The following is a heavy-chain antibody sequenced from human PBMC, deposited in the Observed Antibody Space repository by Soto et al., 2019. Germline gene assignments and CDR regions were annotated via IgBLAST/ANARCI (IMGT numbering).Heavy chain of an antibody. D-gene: IGHD3-10*01. CDR3: ATDCHWRVRGVIFGGRTDN. CDR1: GFSVSSNY. V-gene: IGHV3-66*01. J-gene: IGHJ4*02. CDR2: IYGGGNT. Sequence: EVQLVESGGGLVQPGGSLRLSCAASGFSVSSNYMTWVRQAPGKGLEWVSVIYGGGNTYYADAVKGRFSISRDNSKNTLYLQINSLRAEDRAVYYGATDCHWRVRGVIFGGRTDNWGQGILVTVSS.